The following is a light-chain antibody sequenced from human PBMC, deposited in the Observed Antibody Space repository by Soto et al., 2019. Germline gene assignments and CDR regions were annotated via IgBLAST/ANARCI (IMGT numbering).Light chain of an antibody. CDR1: QSVGRS. Sequence: VLTQSPATLSVSPGEGATLSCRASQSVGRSLAWYRQKPGQTPRLLMFDSSTRATDIPAKFSGSGSGTEFTLTISSLQSEDFAIFYCQQYDEWPLTFGPGTKVEI. CDR2: DSS. V-gene: IGKV3-15*01. CDR3: QQYDEWPLT. J-gene: IGKJ3*01.